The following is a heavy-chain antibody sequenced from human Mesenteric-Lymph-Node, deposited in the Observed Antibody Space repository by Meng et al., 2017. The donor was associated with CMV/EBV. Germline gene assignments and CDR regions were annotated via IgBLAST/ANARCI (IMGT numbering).Heavy chain of an antibody. Sequence: GGSLRLSCAASGLTFSSYARSWVRQAPGRGLGWVSVVSGSGGNTYYSDSVRGRFTVSRDNSRKTVYLHMSSLRAEDTAVYYCAKGQANTVFGVDSLFDFWGQGTLVTVSS. D-gene: IGHD3-3*01. J-gene: IGHJ4*02. CDR2: VSGSGGNT. V-gene: IGHV3-23*01. CDR1: GLTFSSYA. CDR3: AKGQANTVFGVDSLFDF.